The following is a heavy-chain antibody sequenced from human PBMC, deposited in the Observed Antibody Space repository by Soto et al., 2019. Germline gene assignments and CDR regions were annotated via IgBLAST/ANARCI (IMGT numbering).Heavy chain of an antibody. J-gene: IGHJ4*02. CDR2: AHHSGRT. CDR3: ARSEATALDY. V-gene: IGHV4-4*02. Sequence: SETLSLTCTVSGYSMSSSNWWNWVRQPPGKGLEWIGEAHHSGRTNYNPSLKSRVTISVDRSQNRFSLKLSSVTAADTAVYYCARSEATALDYWGQGTLVTVSS. CDR1: GYSMSSSNW.